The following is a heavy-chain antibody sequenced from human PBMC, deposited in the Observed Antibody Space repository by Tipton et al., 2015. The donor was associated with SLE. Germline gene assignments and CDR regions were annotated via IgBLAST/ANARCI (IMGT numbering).Heavy chain of an antibody. V-gene: IGHV3-48*03. CDR1: AVTVRSYE. Sequence: SLRLSCEVSAVTVRSYEMIWVRQTPGKGLEWVSGISPSGRNKYYADSVKGRFTISRDNAKDALYLEMTSLRPEDTAVYYCARGQSSDWFEFFDLWGQGTLATVSS. J-gene: IGHJ4*02. CDR2: ISPSGRNK. D-gene: IGHD6-19*01. CDR3: ARGQSSDWFEFFDL.